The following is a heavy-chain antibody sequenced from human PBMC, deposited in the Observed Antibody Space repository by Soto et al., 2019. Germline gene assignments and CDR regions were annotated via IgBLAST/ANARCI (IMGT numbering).Heavy chain of an antibody. CDR3: APTXXMVRGVMGWFDP. J-gene: IGHJ5*02. D-gene: IGHD3-10*01. CDR2: IYYSGST. V-gene: IGHV4-39*01. Sequence: QLQLQESGPGLVKPSETLSLTCTVSGGSISSSSYYWGWIRQPPGKGLEWIGSIYYSGSTYYNPSLKSRVNISXDKXXXQFSLKXSXVXXXDXXXYYCAPTXXMVRGVMGWFDPWGQGTLVTVSS. CDR1: GGSISSSSYY.